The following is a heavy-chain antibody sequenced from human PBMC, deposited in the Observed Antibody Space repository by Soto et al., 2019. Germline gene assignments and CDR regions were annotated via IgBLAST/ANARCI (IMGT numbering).Heavy chain of an antibody. Sequence: GESLKISCKGSGYSFANYRIAWVRQMPGKGLEWMGIFYSGDSDTRYSPSFQGQVVISGDKSINTAYLQWTSLKASDTAMYYCARGSSGFYDYWGQGTLVTVSS. J-gene: IGHJ4*02. CDR3: ARGSSGFYDY. V-gene: IGHV5-51*01. CDR1: GYSFANYR. D-gene: IGHD6-19*01. CDR2: FYSGDSDT.